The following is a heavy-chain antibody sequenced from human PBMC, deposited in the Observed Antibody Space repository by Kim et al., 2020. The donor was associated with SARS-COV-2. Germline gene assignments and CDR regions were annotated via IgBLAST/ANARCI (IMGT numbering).Heavy chain of an antibody. CDR2: IWYDGSNK. D-gene: IGHD5-18*01. CDR3: AKAPGGYSYGHFDY. CDR1: GFTFSSYA. V-gene: IGHV3-33*06. J-gene: IGHJ4*02. Sequence: GGSLRLSCAASGFTFSSYAMHWVRQAPGKGLEWVAVIWYDGSNKYYADSVKGRFTISRDNSKNTLYLQMNSLRAEDTAVYYCAKAPGGYSYGHFDYWGQGTLVTVSS.